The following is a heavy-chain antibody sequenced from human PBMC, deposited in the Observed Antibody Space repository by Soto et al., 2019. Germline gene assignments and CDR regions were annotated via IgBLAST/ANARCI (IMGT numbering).Heavy chain of an antibody. CDR2: MKPNSGNT. J-gene: IGHJ4*02. CDR1: GYTFTSYD. Sequence: ASVKVSCKASGYTFTSYDVNWVRQATGQGLEWMGWMKPNSGNTGYAQKFQGRVTMTRNTSISTAYMELSSLRSEDTAVYYCERSNWGSWDFDDWRQGSLVAVSS. V-gene: IGHV1-8*01. D-gene: IGHD6-13*01. CDR3: ERSNWGSWDFDD.